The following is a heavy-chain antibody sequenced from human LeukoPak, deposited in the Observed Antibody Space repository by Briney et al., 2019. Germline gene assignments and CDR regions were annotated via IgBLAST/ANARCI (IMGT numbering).Heavy chain of an antibody. D-gene: IGHD6-19*01. V-gene: IGHV5-51*01. CDR2: LYPGDSDT. CDR1: AYSFTSYW. CDR3: ARRVAVAGTFHFDY. Sequence: GESLKISCKGSAYSFTSYWIGWVRQMPGKGLEWMGILYPGDSDTRYSPSFQGQVTISADKSISTAYLQWSSLKASDTAMYYCARRVAVAGTFHFDYWGQGTLVTVSS. J-gene: IGHJ4*02.